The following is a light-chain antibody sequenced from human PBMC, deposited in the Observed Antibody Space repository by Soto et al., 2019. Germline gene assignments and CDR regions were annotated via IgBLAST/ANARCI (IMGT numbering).Light chain of an antibody. CDR3: QSYDKSLSGSV. CDR2: GSS. CDR1: SSNLGARYD. J-gene: IGLJ3*02. V-gene: IGLV1-40*01. Sequence: QSVLTQPPTVSGAPGQTVTISCTGGSSNLGARYDVHWYQQVPGKAPKLLIFGSSDRASGVPDRFSGSKSGTSASLAITGLQADDEATYFCQSYDKSLSGSVFGGGTKLTVL.